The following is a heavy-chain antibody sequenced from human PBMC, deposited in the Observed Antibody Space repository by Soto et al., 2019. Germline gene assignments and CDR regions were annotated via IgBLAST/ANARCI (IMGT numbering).Heavy chain of an antibody. Sequence: GASVKVSCKASGYTFTGCYMHWVRQAPGQGLEWMGWINPNSGGTNYAQKFQGRVTMTRDTSISTAYMELSRLRSDDTAVYYCARDDRGSSGWYVIDPWGQGTLVTVSS. CDR2: INPNSGGT. V-gene: IGHV1-2*02. CDR1: GYTFTGCY. D-gene: IGHD6-19*01. J-gene: IGHJ5*02. CDR3: ARDDRGSSGWYVIDP.